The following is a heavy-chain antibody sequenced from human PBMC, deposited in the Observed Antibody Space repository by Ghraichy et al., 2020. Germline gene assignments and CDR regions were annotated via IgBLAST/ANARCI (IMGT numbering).Heavy chain of an antibody. CDR2: ISGSGGST. V-gene: IGHV3-23*01. CDR3: AKGGYDFWSGFLSYYFDY. CDR1: GFTFSSYA. Sequence: GGSLRLSCAASGFTFSSYAMSWVRQAPGKGLEWVSAISGSGGSTYYADSVKGRFTISRDNSKYTLYLQMNSLRAEDTAVYYCAKGGYDFWSGFLSYYFDYWGQGTLVTVSS. D-gene: IGHD3-3*01. J-gene: IGHJ4*02.